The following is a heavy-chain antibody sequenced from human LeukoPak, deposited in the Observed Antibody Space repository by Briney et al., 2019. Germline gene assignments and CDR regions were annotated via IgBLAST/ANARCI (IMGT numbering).Heavy chain of an antibody. Sequence: GGSLRLSCASSGFTFSSYAMNWVRQAPGKGLDWVSFISASGNTTHYADSVTGRFTISRDNSNNTLYLQINSLRAEDTDAYYCAKGAQQDFWSGYTLEYFDVWGKGTLVTVSS. CDR3: AKGAQQDFWSGYTLEYFDV. V-gene: IGHV3-23*01. CDR2: ISASGNTT. D-gene: IGHD3-3*01. J-gene: IGHJ4*02. CDR1: GFTFSSYA.